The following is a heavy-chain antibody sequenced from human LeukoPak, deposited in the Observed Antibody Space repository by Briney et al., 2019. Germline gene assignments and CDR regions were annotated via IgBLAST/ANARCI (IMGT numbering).Heavy chain of an antibody. CDR3: ARDPYDGNYFLDY. CDR1: GYTFTGYH. CDR2: FNANSGVT. D-gene: IGHD2/OR15-2a*01. Sequence: ASVKVSCKTSGYTFTGYHVHWVRQAPGQGLEWMGWFNANSGVTKYAQKFQGRVTLTRDTSVGTDYMELTSLISDDTAVYYCARDPYDGNYFLDYWGQGNLVTVAS. V-gene: IGHV1-2*02. J-gene: IGHJ4*02.